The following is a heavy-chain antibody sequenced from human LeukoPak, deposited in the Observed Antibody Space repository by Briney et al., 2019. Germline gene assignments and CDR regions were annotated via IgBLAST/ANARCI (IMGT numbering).Heavy chain of an antibody. CDR1: GFTFSSYW. D-gene: IGHD3-22*01. CDR3: ARHPSRRENYYDSSGYGDY. J-gene: IGHJ4*02. CDR2: IKQDGSEK. V-gene: IGHV3-7*03. Sequence: GGSLRLSCAASGFTFSSYWMSWVRQAPGKGLEWVANIKQDGSEKYYVDSVKGRFTISRDNAKNSLYLQMNSLRAEDTAVYYCARHPSRRENYYDSSGYGDYWGQGTLVTVSS.